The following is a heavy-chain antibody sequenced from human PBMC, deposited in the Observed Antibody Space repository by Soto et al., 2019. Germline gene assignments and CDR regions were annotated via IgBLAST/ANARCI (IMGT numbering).Heavy chain of an antibody. CDR1: VFTFSSYS. CDR2: ISSSSSYI. CDR3: ARGKGGGYNWFDP. D-gene: IGHD3-16*01. V-gene: IGHV3-21*01. Sequence: GSLRVSGAASVFTFSSYSMNWVRQAPGRGLEWVSSISSSSSYIYYADSVKGRFTISRDNAKNSLYLQMNSLRAEDTAVYYCARGKGGGYNWFDPWGQGTLVTVSS. J-gene: IGHJ5*02.